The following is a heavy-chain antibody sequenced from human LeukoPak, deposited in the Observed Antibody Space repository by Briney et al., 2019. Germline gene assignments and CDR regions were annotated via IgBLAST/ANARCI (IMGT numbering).Heavy chain of an antibody. CDR2: MNPNSGNT. V-gene: IGHV1-8*01. CDR1: GYTFTSYD. CDR3: ARVYDSSGYYYHWYFDL. D-gene: IGHD3-22*01. Sequence: ASVKVSCKASGYTFTSYDINWVRQATGQGLEWMGWMNPNSGNTGYAQKFQGRVTMTRNTSISTAYMELSSLRSEDTAVYYCARVYDSSGYYYHWYFDLWGRGTLVTVSS. J-gene: IGHJ2*01.